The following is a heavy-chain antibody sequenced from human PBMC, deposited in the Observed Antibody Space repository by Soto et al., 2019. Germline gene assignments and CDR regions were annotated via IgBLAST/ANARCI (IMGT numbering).Heavy chain of an antibody. Sequence: SETPSIPCAVYGWSFSGYYWSWIRQPPGKGLEWIGEINHSGSTNYNPSLKSRVTISVDTSKNQFSLKLSSVTAADTAVYYCARSGYGDYDPGTNWFDPGGQGTLVTVSS. CDR3: ARSGYGDYDPGTNWFDP. CDR1: GWSFSGYY. V-gene: IGHV4-34*01. J-gene: IGHJ5*02. D-gene: IGHD4-17*01. CDR2: INHSGST.